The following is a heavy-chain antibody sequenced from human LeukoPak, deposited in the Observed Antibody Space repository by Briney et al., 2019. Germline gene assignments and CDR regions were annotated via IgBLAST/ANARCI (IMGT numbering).Heavy chain of an antibody. CDR1: GGSISSSTVY. V-gene: IGHV4-39*01. Sequence: SETLSLTCTVSGGSISSSTVYWGWIRQPPGKGLECIGGINYSGYTYYNPSLKIRVTISVDTPKNQFSLKLSSVTAADTAVYYCARPGYYDNSGFNFDYWGQGTLVTVSS. CDR3: ARPGYYDNSGFNFDY. J-gene: IGHJ4*02. CDR2: INYSGYT. D-gene: IGHD3-22*01.